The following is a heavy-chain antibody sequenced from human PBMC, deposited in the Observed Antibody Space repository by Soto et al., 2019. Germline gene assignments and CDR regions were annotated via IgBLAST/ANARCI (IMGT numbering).Heavy chain of an antibody. J-gene: IGHJ6*02. CDR1: VGSISISSYY. Sequence: PSETLCFTCTFCVGSISISSYYWGWIRQPPGKGLEWIGSIYYSGSTYYNPSLKSRVTISVDTSKNQFSLRLSSVTAADTAVYYCATRIAAAVKTGYYYGMDVWGQGTTVTVSS. D-gene: IGHD6-13*01. CDR2: IYYSGST. CDR3: ATRIAAAVKTGYYYGMDV. V-gene: IGHV4-39*01.